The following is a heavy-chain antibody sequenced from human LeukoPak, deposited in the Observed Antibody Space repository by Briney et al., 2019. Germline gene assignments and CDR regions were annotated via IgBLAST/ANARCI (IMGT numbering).Heavy chain of an antibody. CDR2: IYTSGST. Sequence: SETLSLTCTVSGGSISSYYWSWIRQPAGKGLEWIGRIYTSGSTNYNPSLKSRVTMSVDTSKNQFSLKLGSVTAADTAVYYCARGRDSSSWYLYYYYYMDVWGKGTTVTVSS. CDR1: GGSISSYY. J-gene: IGHJ6*03. CDR3: ARGRDSSSWYLYYYYYMDV. D-gene: IGHD6-13*01. V-gene: IGHV4-4*07.